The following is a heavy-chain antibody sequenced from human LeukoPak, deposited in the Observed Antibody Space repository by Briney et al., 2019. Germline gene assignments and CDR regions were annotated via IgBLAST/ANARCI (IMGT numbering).Heavy chain of an antibody. V-gene: IGHV1-2*02. J-gene: IGHJ4*02. D-gene: IGHD2-21*02. CDR3: ARELGDSGPLDY. CDR2: INPTSGGT. Sequence: ASVKVSCKASGYTFTSYGISWVRQATGQGLEWMGWINPTSGGTNYAQKFQGRVTMTRDTSISTAYMELSRLRSDETAVYYCARELGDSGPLDYWGQGTLVTVSS. CDR1: GYTFTSYG.